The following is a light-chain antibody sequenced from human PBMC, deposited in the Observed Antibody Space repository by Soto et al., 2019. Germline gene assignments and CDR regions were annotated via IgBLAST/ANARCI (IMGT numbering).Light chain of an antibody. CDR3: QHLNSYPRALA. Sequence: DIQLTQSPSFLSASVGDRVTITCRASQGIRNFLAWYQQKLGKAPKLLIYAASTLESGVSLRFSGSGSGTEFTLTISNRQPEDFATYYCQHLNSYPRALAFGGGTKVEI. J-gene: IGKJ4*01. CDR1: QGIRNF. CDR2: AAS. V-gene: IGKV1-9*01.